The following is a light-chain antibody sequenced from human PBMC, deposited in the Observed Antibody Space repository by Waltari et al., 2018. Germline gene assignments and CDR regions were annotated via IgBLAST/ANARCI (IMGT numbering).Light chain of an antibody. Sequence: QSVLTQPPSVSGAPGQRVTISCTGSSSNIGAGYDVHWYQHLPRTAPKLLIYGNSNRPSGVPDRFSGSKSGTSASLAISGLQAEDEADYYCRSYDRSLSGYVFGSGTKVTVL. J-gene: IGLJ1*01. CDR3: RSYDRSLSGYV. V-gene: IGLV1-40*01. CDR2: GNS. CDR1: SSNIGAGYD.